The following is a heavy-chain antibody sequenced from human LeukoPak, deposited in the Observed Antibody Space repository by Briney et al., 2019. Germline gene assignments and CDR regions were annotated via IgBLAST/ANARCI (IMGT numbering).Heavy chain of an antibody. D-gene: IGHD3-22*01. CDR1: GFTFSSYS. V-gene: IGHV3-21*01. CDR3: ARSSGYYYALGY. Sequence: GGSLRLSCAASGFTFSSYSMNWVRQAPGKGLEWVSSISSSSSYIYYADSVKGRFTISRDNAKNSLYLQMNSLRAEDTAAYYCARSSGYYYALGYWGQGTLVTVSS. J-gene: IGHJ4*02. CDR2: ISSSSSYI.